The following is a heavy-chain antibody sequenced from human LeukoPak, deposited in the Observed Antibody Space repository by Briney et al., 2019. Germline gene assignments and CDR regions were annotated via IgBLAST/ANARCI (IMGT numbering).Heavy chain of an antibody. D-gene: IGHD3-3*01. Sequence: ASVKVSCKPSGYTFTGHYIHWVRQAPGEGLEWMGWVNPNSGGTNYAQKFQGRVTMTRDTSVSTAYMELRSLTSDDTAVYYCAVWNGYHDFWSGPFDFWGQGTRVSVSS. V-gene: IGHV1-2*02. J-gene: IGHJ4*02. CDR1: GYTFTGHY. CDR3: AVWNGYHDFWSGPFDF. CDR2: VNPNSGGT.